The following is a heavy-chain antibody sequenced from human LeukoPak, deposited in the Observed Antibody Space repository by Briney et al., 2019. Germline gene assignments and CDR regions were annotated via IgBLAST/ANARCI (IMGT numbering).Heavy chain of an antibody. J-gene: IGHJ4*02. CDR2: IPYDRSNQ. CDR3: ARVRVGTTNYFDY. V-gene: IGHV3-30*03. Sequence: GRSLRLSCVGSGFTFSSYGMHWVRQAPGKGLEWVAVIPYDRSNQRYRNSVNGRFIISRDNSKNTLYLQMDSLRAEDTAVYYCARVRVGTTNYFDYWGQGTLVTVSS. D-gene: IGHD1-26*01. CDR1: GFTFSSYG.